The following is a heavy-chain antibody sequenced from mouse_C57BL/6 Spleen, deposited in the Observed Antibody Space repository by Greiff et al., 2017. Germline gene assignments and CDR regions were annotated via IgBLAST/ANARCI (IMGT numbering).Heavy chain of an antibody. Sequence: QVQLLQPGAELVMPGASVKLSCKASGYTFTSYWMPWVQQTPGQGLEWIGALDPSDSYPNYNQKVKGKSTLTVDKSSSTAYMQISSLTSEDSAVDYGARAFYDYDGSWFAYWGQGTLVTGSA. V-gene: IGHV1-69*01. J-gene: IGHJ3*01. CDR1: GYTFTSYW. CDR2: LDPSDSYP. CDR3: ARAFYDYDGSWFAY. D-gene: IGHD2-4*01.